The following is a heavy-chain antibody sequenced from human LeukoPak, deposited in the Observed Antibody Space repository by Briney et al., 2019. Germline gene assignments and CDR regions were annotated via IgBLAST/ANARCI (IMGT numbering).Heavy chain of an antibody. Sequence: PGGSLRLSCAASGFTFSRYSMNWVRQAPGKGLEWVSYISNRISTIYYADSVKGRFTISRDNAKYSLYLQMNSLRDEDTAVYYCARDLDYYGSGNDYWGQGTLVTVSS. CDR3: ARDLDYYGSGNDY. CDR2: ISNRISTI. J-gene: IGHJ4*02. D-gene: IGHD3-10*01. V-gene: IGHV3-48*02. CDR1: GFTFSRYS.